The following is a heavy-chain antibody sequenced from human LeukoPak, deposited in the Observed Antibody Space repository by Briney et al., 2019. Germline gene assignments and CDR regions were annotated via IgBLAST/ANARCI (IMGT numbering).Heavy chain of an antibody. V-gene: IGHV4-39*07. Sequence: DPSETLSLTCTVSGGSISSSSYYWGWIRQPPGKGLEWIGSIYYSGSTYYNPSLKSRVTISVDTSKNQFSLKLSSVTAADTAVYYCARDSSGYPLDYWGQGTLVTVSS. D-gene: IGHD3-22*01. J-gene: IGHJ4*02. CDR2: IYYSGST. CDR1: GGSISSSSYY. CDR3: ARDSSGYPLDY.